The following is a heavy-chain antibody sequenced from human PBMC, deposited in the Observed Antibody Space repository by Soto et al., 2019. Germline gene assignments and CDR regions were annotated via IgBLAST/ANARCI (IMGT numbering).Heavy chain of an antibody. D-gene: IGHD3-10*01. J-gene: IGHJ4*02. CDR3: ARAVGAPQDDF. CDR2: IKQDGSEK. CDR1: GFTFRNYW. V-gene: IGHV3-7*01. Sequence: GGSLRLSCAASGFTFRNYWMTWVRQAPGKGLEWVANIKQDGSEKYYVDSVRGRFTISRDNGKNSLYLQMNSLRDDDTAVYYCARAVGAPQDDFWGQGTLVTVSS.